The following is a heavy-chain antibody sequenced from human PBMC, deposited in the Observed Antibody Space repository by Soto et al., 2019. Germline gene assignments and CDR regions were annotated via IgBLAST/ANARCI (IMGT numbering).Heavy chain of an antibody. CDR2: IIPLFGTA. CDR1: GGTFSSYA. CDR3: AVRGGRSWSSYYGMDV. D-gene: IGHD6-13*01. V-gene: IGHV1-69*01. J-gene: IGHJ6*02. Sequence: QVQLVQSGAEVKKPGSSVKVSCKASGGTFSSYAISWVRQAPGQGLEWMGGIIPLFGTANYAQKFHDRVTITADEPTSTAYMELSSLRSADTAVYSCAVRGGRSWSSYYGMDVWGQGSTVTVYS.